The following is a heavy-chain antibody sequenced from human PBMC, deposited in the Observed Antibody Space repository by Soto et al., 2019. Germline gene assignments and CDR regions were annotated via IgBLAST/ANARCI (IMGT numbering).Heavy chain of an antibody. CDR2: IIPSLNIA. CDR3: ARVEAGAYYRVYYGMDV. D-gene: IGHD3-22*01. Sequence: QVQLVQSGAEVKKPGSSVKVSCKASGGTFSNYAVSWVRQAPGQGLECMGGIIPSLNIATYAQKFQGRVAISADESTRTVYMELSRLRSDDTAVYYCARVEAGAYYRVYYGMDVWGQGTTVIVSS. CDR1: GGTFSNYA. J-gene: IGHJ6*02. V-gene: IGHV1-69*04.